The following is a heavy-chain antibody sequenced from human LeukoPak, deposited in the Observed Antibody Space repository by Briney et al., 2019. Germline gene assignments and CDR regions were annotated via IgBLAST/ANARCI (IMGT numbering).Heavy chain of an antibody. CDR2: IYYSGST. D-gene: IGHD3-3*01. J-gene: IGHJ5*02. V-gene: IGHV4-39*01. Sequence: SETLSLTCTVSGGSISSSSYYWGWIRQPPGKGLEWIGSIYYSGSTYYNPSLKSRVTISVDTSKNQFSLKLSSVTAADTAVYYCAGPNDFWSPRNWFDPWGQGTLVTVSS. CDR1: GGSISSSSYY. CDR3: AGPNDFWSPRNWFDP.